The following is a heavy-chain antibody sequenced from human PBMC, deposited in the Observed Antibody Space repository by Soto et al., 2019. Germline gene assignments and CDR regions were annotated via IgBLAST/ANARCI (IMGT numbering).Heavy chain of an antibody. CDR2: IYSDGST. Sequence: GGSLRLSCAASGFTVSSNFMSWVRQAPGKGLEWVSIIYSDGSTYYADSVKGRFTISRDNSKNTLYLQMNSLRADDTAVYYCASRRNPYGAYDYWGQGTLVTGSS. D-gene: IGHD4-17*01. J-gene: IGHJ4*02. CDR3: ASRRNPYGAYDY. V-gene: IGHV3-66*01. CDR1: GFTVSSNF.